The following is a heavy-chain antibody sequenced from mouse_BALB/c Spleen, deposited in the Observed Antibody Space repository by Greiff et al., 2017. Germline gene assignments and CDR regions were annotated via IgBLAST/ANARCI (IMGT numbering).Heavy chain of an antibody. CDR3: ARNWGRYDWFAY. CDR1: GFSLTSYG. J-gene: IGHJ3*01. V-gene: IGHV2-2*02. Sequence: QVQLKQSGPGLVQPSQSLSITCTASGFSLTSYGVHWVRQSPGKGLEWLGVIWSGGSTDYNAAFISRLSISKDNSKGQVFFKMNSLQANDTAIYYCARNWGRYDWFAYWGQGTLVTVSA. CDR2: IWSGGST. D-gene: IGHD2-14*01.